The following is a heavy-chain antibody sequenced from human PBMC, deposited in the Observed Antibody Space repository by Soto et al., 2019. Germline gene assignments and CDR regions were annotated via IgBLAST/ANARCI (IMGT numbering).Heavy chain of an antibody. D-gene: IGHD2-21*02. CDR2: IYWDDTR. V-gene: IGHV2-5*02. CDR1: GLSLSKSGLS. J-gene: IGHJ2*01. CDR3: AAQSTADGYFDL. Sequence: QITLQESDPTLVKPSQTLTLACTFSGLSLSKSGLSVAWVRQSPGKALEWLALIYWDDTRRYSPSLQRRVTMTKDASKNLMVLTMSNMNPLDTGTYYCAAQSTADGYFDLWGRGTLVTVSS.